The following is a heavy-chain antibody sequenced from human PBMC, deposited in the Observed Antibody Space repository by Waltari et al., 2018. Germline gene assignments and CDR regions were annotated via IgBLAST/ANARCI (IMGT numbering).Heavy chain of an antibody. V-gene: IGHV3-53*02. D-gene: IGHD3-22*01. CDR2: IYNDGRT. CDR3: AAYGGYSY. J-gene: IGHJ4*02. Sequence: EVQLVETGGGLIQPGGSLRLSCAVSGFSVSSNHVTWVRQVPGKGVEWVSVIYNDGRTYVADSVKGRFTSSRDSSKNTVLLQMNMLRVDDTAVYYCAAYGGYSYWGQGTLVTVSS. CDR1: GFSVSSNH.